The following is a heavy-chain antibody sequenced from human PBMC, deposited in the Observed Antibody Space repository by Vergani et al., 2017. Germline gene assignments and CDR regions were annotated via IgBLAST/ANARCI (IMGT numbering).Heavy chain of an antibody. CDR1: FDSIRNLY. Sequence: QVQLQESGPGLVKSSETLSLTCSVSFDSIRNLYCNLIRQPPGKGLEWIGSIHYSENTNYNPSLKTPVTISVDTSKIQFSLTLTSVTAADTAVYYCASDTQSGQRADRWGQGILVTVTS. CDR2: IHYSENT. V-gene: IGHV4-59*11. J-gene: IGHJ5*02. CDR3: ASDTQSGQRADR. D-gene: IGHD1-26*01.